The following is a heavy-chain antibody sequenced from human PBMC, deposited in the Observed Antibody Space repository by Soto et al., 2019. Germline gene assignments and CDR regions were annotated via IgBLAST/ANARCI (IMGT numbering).Heavy chain of an antibody. D-gene: IGHD2-15*01. Sequence: GGSLRLSCAASGFTFSSYAMSWVRQAPGKGLEWVSAISGSGGSTYYADPVKGRFTISRDNSKNTLYLQMNSLRAEDTAVYYCAKVGYCSGGSCYLQSTNAFDIWGQGTMVTVSS. V-gene: IGHV3-23*01. CDR1: GFTFSSYA. CDR3: AKVGYCSGGSCYLQSTNAFDI. CDR2: ISGSGGST. J-gene: IGHJ3*02.